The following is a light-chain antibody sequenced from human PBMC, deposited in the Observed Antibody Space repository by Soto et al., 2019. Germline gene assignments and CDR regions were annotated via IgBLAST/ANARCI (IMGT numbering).Light chain of an antibody. CDR1: SSDIGTYDY. J-gene: IGLJ2*01. V-gene: IGLV2-14*01. CDR2: EVT. Sequence: QSALTQPASVSGSPGQSITISCTGTSSDIGTYDYVSWYQHHPGKAPKLIIYEVTNRPSGVYDRFSGSKSGNTASLTISGLQAEDEADYYCSSYTTTTSPVVFGGGTKLTVL. CDR3: SSYTTTTSPVV.